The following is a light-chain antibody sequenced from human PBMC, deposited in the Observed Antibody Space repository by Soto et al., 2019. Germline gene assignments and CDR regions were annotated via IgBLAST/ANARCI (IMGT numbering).Light chain of an antibody. Sequence: QSALTQPASVSGSPGQTITISCAGPKFDIGRYNYVSWYRQHPGEAPKLIIFEVNNRPSGISNRFSGSKSGNTASLTISGLQVEDEAQYLCSSYTSASALAIFGGGTQLTVL. CDR1: KFDIGRYNY. J-gene: IGLJ2*01. CDR3: SSYTSASALAI. V-gene: IGLV2-14*01. CDR2: EVN.